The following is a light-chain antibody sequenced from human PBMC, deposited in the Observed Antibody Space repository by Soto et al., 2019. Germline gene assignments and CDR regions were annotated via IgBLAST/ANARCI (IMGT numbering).Light chain of an antibody. CDR3: AAWDYSLIGVA. J-gene: IGLJ3*02. Sequence: QSVLTQPPSASGTPGQRVTISCSGSSSNIGSNTVNWYRQLPGPAPQLLMHTDNQRPSGVPDRFSGSKSGTSASLAISGLQSEDEADYYCAAWDYSLIGVAFGGGTKLTVL. CDR2: TDN. V-gene: IGLV1-44*01. CDR1: SSNIGSNT.